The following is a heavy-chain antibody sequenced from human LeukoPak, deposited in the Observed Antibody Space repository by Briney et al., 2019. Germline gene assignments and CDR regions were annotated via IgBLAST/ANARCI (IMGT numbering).Heavy chain of an antibody. V-gene: IGHV4-61*01. Sequence: SETLSLTCTVSGGSVSSGSYYWSWIRQPPGKGLEWIGYIYYSGSTNYNPSLKSQVTISVDTSKNQFSLKLSSVTAADTAVYYCAREVVTALNWFDPWGQGTLVTVSS. CDR1: GGSVSSGSYY. CDR2: IYYSGST. CDR3: AREVVTALNWFDP. J-gene: IGHJ5*02. D-gene: IGHD2-21*02.